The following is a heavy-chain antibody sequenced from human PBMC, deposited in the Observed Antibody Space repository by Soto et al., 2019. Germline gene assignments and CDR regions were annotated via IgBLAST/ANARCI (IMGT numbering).Heavy chain of an antibody. CDR1: GFTFTNYA. CDR2: ISGSGGDT. J-gene: IGHJ4*02. D-gene: IGHD2-2*01. CDR3: AKRYCTTTRFLRGIDY. Sequence: GGSLRRSCAAAGFTFTNYAMTWVRQAPGKGLEWVSTISGSGGDTYYADSIKGRFTISRHNSKNALYLQMNSLRAAATAAYYCAKRYCTTTRFLRGIDYCGEGPLVPVS. V-gene: IGHV3-23*01.